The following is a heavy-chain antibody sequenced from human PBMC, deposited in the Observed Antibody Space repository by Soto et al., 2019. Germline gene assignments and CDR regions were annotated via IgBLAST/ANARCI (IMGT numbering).Heavy chain of an antibody. Sequence: SETLSLTCTVSGGSISSGGYYWSWIRQHPGKGLEWIGYIYYSGSTYYNPSLKSRVTISVDTSKNQFSLKLSSVTAADTAVYYCARVDVYCSGGSCPAGDAFDIWGQGTMVTVSS. V-gene: IGHV4-31*03. J-gene: IGHJ3*02. D-gene: IGHD2-15*01. CDR2: IYYSGST. CDR1: GGSISSGGYY. CDR3: ARVDVYCSGGSCPAGDAFDI.